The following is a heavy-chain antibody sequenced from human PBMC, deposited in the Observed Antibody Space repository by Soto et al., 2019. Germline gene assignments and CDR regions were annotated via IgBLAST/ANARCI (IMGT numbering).Heavy chain of an antibody. V-gene: IGHV1-69*08. J-gene: IGHJ3*02. Sequence: QVQLVQSGAEVKKPGSSVKVSCKASGGTFSSYTISWVRQAPGQGLEWMGRIIPILGIANYAQKFQGRVTITAAKSTSTAYMGLSSRRSEDTAVYYCARDLELCGGDCFHDAFDIWGQGTMVTVSS. CDR1: GGTFSSYT. D-gene: IGHD2-21*02. CDR2: IIPILGIA. CDR3: ARDLELCGGDCFHDAFDI.